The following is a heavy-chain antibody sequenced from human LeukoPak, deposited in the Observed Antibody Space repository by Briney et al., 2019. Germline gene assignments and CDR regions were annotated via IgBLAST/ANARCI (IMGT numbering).Heavy chain of an antibody. D-gene: IGHD3-22*01. J-gene: IGHJ4*02. CDR2: IYPGDSDT. CDR1: GYRFTSYW. CDR3: ARPADSTGFYFLAY. Sequence: GESLKISCKASGYRFTSYWIGWVRQMPEKGLEWMGIIYPGDSDTKYSPSFQGQVTISADKSISTAYLQWNSLKAADTAMYYCARPADSTGFYFLAYWGQGTLVTVSS. V-gene: IGHV5-51*01.